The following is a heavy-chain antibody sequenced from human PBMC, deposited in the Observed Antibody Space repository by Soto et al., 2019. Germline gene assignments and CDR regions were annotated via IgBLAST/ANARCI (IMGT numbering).Heavy chain of an antibody. D-gene: IGHD6-6*01. CDR3: AKDSRGGAARRPTFYY. J-gene: IGHJ4*02. V-gene: IGHV1-46*01. Sequence: ASVKVSCKASGYTFTSYYMHWVRQAPGQGLEWMGIINPSGGSTSYAQKFQGRFTISRDNAKSSLFLQMNGLRDEDTGIYYCAKDSRGGAARRPTFYYWGRGTLVTVSS. CDR1: GYTFTSYY. CDR2: INPSGGST.